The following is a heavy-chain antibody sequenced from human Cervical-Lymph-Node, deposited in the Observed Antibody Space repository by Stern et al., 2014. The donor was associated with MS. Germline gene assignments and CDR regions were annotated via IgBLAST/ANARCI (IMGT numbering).Heavy chain of an antibody. CDR1: GYTFLRYG. V-gene: IGHV1-18*01. CDR2: IRPYNGNT. D-gene: IGHD2-2*01. J-gene: IGHJ6*02. Sequence: QDQLVQSGGEVRKPGASVKVSCKASGYTFLRYGISWVRQAPGQGLEWMGWIRPYNGNTNYAQKVLGRVTMTTDTSTSTAYMELRSLTSDDTAVYYCARDVPAATIHPEDYFGLDVWGQGTTVIVSS. CDR3: ARDVPAATIHPEDYFGLDV.